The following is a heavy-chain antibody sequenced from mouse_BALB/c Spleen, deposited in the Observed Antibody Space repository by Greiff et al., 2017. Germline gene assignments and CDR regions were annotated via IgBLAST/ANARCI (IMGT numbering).Heavy chain of an antibody. CDR1: GFTFSSFG. CDR3: ARNYGNYAFYAMDY. D-gene: IGHD2-1*01. V-gene: IGHV5-17*02. CDR2: ISSGSSTI. Sequence: EVMLVESGGGLVQPGGSRKLSCAASGFTFSSFGMHWVRQAPEKGLEWVAYISSGSSTIYYADTVKGRFTISRDNPKNTLFLQMTSLRSEDTAMYYCARNYGNYAFYAMDYWGQGTSVTVSS. J-gene: IGHJ4*01.